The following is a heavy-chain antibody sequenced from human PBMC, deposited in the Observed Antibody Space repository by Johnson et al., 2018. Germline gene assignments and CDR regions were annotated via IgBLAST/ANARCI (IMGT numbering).Heavy chain of an antibody. CDR3: TILSWADAVDI. CDR2: IRSKINNYAT. J-gene: IGHJ3*02. D-gene: IGHD6-13*01. Sequence: VQLQESGGGLVQPGGSLKLSCAACGFCFSGSPMHWVRQASGKGLEWVGRIRSKINNYATASVASVQVRFTIHCDDSKNTAYLKMNSLKTEGTAVYYCTILSWADAVDIWGQGSMGTVSA. CDR1: GFCFSGSP. V-gene: IGHV3-73*01.